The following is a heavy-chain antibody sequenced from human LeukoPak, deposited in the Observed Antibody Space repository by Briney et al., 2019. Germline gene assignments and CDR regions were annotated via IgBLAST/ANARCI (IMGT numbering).Heavy chain of an antibody. J-gene: IGHJ4*02. CDR1: GYTLTELS. V-gene: IGHV1-24*01. CDR3: ARRAGSYGSGTYYSYYFDY. D-gene: IGHD3-10*01. CDR2: FDPEDGET. Sequence: ASVKVSCKVSGYTLTELSMHWVRQAPGKGLEWMGGFDPEDGETIYAQKFQGRVTMTEDTSTDTAYMELRSLRSDDTAVYYCARRAGSYGSGTYYSYYFDYWGQGTLVTVSS.